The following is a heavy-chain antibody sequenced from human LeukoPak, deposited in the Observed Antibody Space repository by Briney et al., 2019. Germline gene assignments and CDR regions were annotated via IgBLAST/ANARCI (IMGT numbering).Heavy chain of an antibody. CDR1: GFTSSSYW. CDR3: ASGLSSIAARNAFDI. J-gene: IGHJ3*02. CDR2: INSDGSST. Sequence: GGSLRLSCAASGFTSSSYWMHWVRQAPGKGLVWVSRINSDGSSTSYADSVKGRFTISRDNAKNTMYLQMNSLRAEDTAVYYCASGLSSIAARNAFDIWGQGTMVTVSS. V-gene: IGHV3-74*01. D-gene: IGHD6-6*01.